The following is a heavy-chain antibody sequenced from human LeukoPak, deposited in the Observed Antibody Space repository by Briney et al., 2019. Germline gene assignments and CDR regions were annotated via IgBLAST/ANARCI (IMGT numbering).Heavy chain of an antibody. V-gene: IGHV4-59*01. J-gene: IGHJ3*02. CDR2: IYYSGST. D-gene: IGHD3-3*01. CDR1: GGSISSYY. CDR3: ARDGGVYDLGDAFDI. Sequence: PSETLSLTCTVSGGSISSYYWSWIRQPPGKGLEWIGYIYYSGSTNYNPSLKSRVTISVDTSKNQFSLKLSSVTAADTAVYYCARDGGVYDLGDAFDIWGQGTMVTVSS.